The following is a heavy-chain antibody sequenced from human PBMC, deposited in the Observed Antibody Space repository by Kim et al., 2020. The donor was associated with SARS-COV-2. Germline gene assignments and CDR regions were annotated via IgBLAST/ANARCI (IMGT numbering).Heavy chain of an antibody. CDR3: ARVRYGVRGVMNYYYGMDV. Sequence: SETLSLTCAVYGGSFSGYYWSWIRQPPGKGLEWIGEINHSGSTNYNPSLKSRVTISVDTSKNQFSLKLSSVTAADTAVYYCARVRYGVRGVMNYYYGMDVWGQGTTVTVSS. J-gene: IGHJ6*02. V-gene: IGHV4-34*01. CDR1: GGSFSGYY. CDR2: INHSGST. D-gene: IGHD3-10*01.